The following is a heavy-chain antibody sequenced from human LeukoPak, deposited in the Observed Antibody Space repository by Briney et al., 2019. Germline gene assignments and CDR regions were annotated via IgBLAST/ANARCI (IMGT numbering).Heavy chain of an antibody. CDR3: ARATYSSQDYYYYYMDV. D-gene: IGHD6-13*01. J-gene: IGHJ6*03. CDR1: GGTFSSYA. CDR2: IIPIFGTA. Sequence: ASVKVSCKASGGTFSSYAISWVRQAPGQGLEWMGGIIPIFGTANYAQKFQGRVTVITDESTSTAYMELSSLRSEDTAVYYCARATYSSQDYYYYYMDVWGKGTTVTVSS. V-gene: IGHV1-69*05.